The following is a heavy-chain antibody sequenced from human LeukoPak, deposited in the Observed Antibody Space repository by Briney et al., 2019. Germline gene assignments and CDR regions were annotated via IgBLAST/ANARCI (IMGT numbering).Heavy chain of an antibody. V-gene: IGHV4-59*01. CDR1: GGPISSYY. J-gene: IGHJ3*02. D-gene: IGHD6-6*01. CDR3: ARDPYSSSSETNKRGAFDI. CDR2: IYYSGST. Sequence: SETLSLTCTVSGGPISSYYWSWIRQPPGKGLEWIGYIYYSGSTNYNPSLKSRVTISVDTSKNQFSLKLSSVTAADTAVYYCARDPYSSSSETNKRGAFDIWGQGTMVTVSS.